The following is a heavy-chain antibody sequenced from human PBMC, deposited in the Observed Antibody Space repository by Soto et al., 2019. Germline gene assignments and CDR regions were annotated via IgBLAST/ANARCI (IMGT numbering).Heavy chain of an antibody. CDR2: IYYSGST. Sequence: SEMLCRTSTVAGGSISGSGYHXGWKRKPPGKGLEWIGSIYYSGSTYYDPSLKSRVTISVDTSKNQFSLKLSSVTAADTAVYYCARQGGYYYSNYYGMDVWGQGTTVTVSS. J-gene: IGHJ6*02. D-gene: IGHD3-22*01. CDR3: ARQGGYYYSNYYGMDV. CDR1: GGSISGSGYH. V-gene: IGHV4-39*01.